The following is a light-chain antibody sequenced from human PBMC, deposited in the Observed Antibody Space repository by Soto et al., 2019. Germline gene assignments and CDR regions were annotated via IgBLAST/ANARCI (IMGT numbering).Light chain of an antibody. CDR2: DVT. CDR1: STDIGAYKF. Sequence: QAVVTQPASVSASPGQSITISCTGTSTDIGAYKFVSWYQQHPGKAPKLMIYDVTSRPSGVSNRFSGSKSGNTASLIISGLQAEDEADYYCFSYTSFDTYVFGTGTQLTVL. CDR3: FSYTSFDTYV. J-gene: IGLJ1*01. V-gene: IGLV2-14*03.